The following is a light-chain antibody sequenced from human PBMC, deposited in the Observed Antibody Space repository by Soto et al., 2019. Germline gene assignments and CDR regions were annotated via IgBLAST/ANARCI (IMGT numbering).Light chain of an antibody. CDR2: KAS. CDR3: QQYNTYST. Sequence: DIQMTQSPFTLSASVGDRVTITCRASQSISTWLAWYQQKPGKAPKLLIYKASSLDSGVPSRFSGSGSGTEFTLTISSLQPDDFATYYCQQYNTYSTFGQGTRLEI. J-gene: IGKJ5*01. CDR1: QSISTW. V-gene: IGKV1-5*03.